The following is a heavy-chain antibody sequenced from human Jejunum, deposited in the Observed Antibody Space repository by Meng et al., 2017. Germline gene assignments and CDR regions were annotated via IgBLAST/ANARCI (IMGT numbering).Heavy chain of an antibody. CDR2: INDNGRT. V-gene: IGHV4-34*01. Sequence: QVKLQQWGAGLLKPSETLSLTCDVYGGSISDYYCTWLRQHPGKGREWIGEINDNGRTNYNPSLKSRVTISVDTSKSQFYRRVSSVTAADTAVYYCARGNEYSNYGADFWGQGTLVTVSS. CDR1: GGSISDYY. D-gene: IGHD4-11*01. CDR3: ARGNEYSNYGADF. J-gene: IGHJ4*02.